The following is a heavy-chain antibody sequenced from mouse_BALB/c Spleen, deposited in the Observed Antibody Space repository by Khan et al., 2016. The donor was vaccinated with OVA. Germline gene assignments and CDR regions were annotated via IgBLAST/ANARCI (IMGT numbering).Heavy chain of an antibody. CDR2: ISYSGST. V-gene: IGHV3-8*02. CDR3: AGYEGNNHVFDV. D-gene: IGHD2-1*01. J-gene: IGHJ1*01. Sequence: VQLKQSGPSLVKPSQTLSLTCSVTGDSITSGYWNWIRKFPGNKLEYMGYISYSGSTYYNPSLKSRISITLDTSKNQSFLQLNSVTAEDTATYYGAGYEGNNHVFDVWGAGTTVTVSS. CDR1: GDSITSGY.